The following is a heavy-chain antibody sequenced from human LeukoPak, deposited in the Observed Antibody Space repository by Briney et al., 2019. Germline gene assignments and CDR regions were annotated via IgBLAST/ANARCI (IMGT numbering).Heavy chain of an antibody. J-gene: IGHJ2*01. CDR3: ARDPPDYYGSGSDWYFDL. D-gene: IGHD3-10*01. CDR2: IYYSGST. Sequence: PSETLSLTCTVSGGSISSYYWSWIRQPPGKGLEWIGYIYYSGSTNYNPSLKSRVTISVDTSKNQFSLKLSSVTAADTAVYYCARDPPDYYGSGSDWYFDLWGRGTLVTVSS. CDR1: GGSISSYY. V-gene: IGHV4-59*01.